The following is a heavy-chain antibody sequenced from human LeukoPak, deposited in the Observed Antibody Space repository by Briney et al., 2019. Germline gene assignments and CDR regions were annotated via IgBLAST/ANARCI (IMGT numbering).Heavy chain of an antibody. Sequence: SETLSLTCTVSGGSISTYYWSWIRQPPGKGLEWIGYVYDSGSTNYNPSLKSRATISVDTSKNQFSLNLHSVTAADTAVYYCASASGGWEYFRHWGQGTLVTVSS. D-gene: IGHD2-15*01. J-gene: IGHJ1*01. CDR2: VYDSGST. CDR3: ASASGGWEYFRH. CDR1: GGSISTYY. V-gene: IGHV4-59*01.